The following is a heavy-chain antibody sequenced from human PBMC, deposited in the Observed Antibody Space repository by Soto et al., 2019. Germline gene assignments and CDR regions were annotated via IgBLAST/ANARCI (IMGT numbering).Heavy chain of an antibody. CDR2: INPNSGGT. CDR3: ARAYSVYYDSSGYYIDY. J-gene: IGHJ4*02. D-gene: IGHD3-22*01. Sequence: GASVKVSCKASGYTFTGYYMHWVRQAPGQGLEWMGWINPNSGGTNYAQKFQGRVTMTRDTSISTAYMELSRLRSDDTAVYYCARAYSVYYDSSGYYIDYWGQGTLVTVSS. V-gene: IGHV1-2*02. CDR1: GYTFTGYY.